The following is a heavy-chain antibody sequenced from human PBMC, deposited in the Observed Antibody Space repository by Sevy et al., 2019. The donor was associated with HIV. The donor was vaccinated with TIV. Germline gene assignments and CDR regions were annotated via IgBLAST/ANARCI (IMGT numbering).Heavy chain of an antibody. CDR1: GDSMNTYY. CDR3: ARLVPGVNWFDP. J-gene: IGHJ5*02. Sequence: SETLSITCTVTGDSMNTYYWAWIRQPPGKSLEWVGYILYSGSTEYSPSLKSRVTMALDKSKNEVSLRLSSVTAADTAVYYCARLVPGVNWFDPRGQGRLVTVSS. V-gene: IGHV4-59*01. D-gene: IGHD2-8*02. CDR2: ILYSGST.